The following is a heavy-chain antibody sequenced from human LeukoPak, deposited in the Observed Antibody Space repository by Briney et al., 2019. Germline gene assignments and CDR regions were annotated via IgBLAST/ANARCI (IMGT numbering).Heavy chain of an antibody. J-gene: IGHJ3*02. CDR2: ISGSGSKT. CDR1: GFTFSTCA. V-gene: IGHV3-23*01. D-gene: IGHD5-18*01. CDR3: VKEPRGYSFSFDI. Sequence: GGSLRLSCAASGFTFSTCAINWVRQAPGKGLEWVSAISGSGSKTFYADSVKGRFTISRDNPKNALYLQMNSLRPEDTAVYYCVKEPRGYSFSFDIWGQGTMVTVSS.